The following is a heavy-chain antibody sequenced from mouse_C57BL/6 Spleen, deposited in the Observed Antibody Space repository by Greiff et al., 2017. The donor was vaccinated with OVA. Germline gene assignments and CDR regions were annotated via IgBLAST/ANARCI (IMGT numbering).Heavy chain of an antibody. CDR2: IDPSDSYT. D-gene: IGHD1-1*01. CDR1: GYTFTSYW. V-gene: IGHV1-50*01. Sequence: VQLQQPGAELVKPGASVKLSCKASGYTFTSYWMQWVKQRPGQGLEWIGEIDPSDSYTNYNQKFKGKATLTVDTSSSTAYMQLSSLTSEDSAVYYCAREGFITTVRGYFDVWGTGTTVTVSS. J-gene: IGHJ1*03. CDR3: AREGFITTVRGYFDV.